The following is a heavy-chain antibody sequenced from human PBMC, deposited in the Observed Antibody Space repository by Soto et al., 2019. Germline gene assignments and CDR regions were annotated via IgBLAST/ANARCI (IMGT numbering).Heavy chain of an antibody. D-gene: IGHD6-19*01. CDR1: GGSISSYY. CDR3: ARGIYSSGPPRDYFDY. J-gene: IGHJ4*02. CDR2: IYYSGST. Sequence: PSETLSLTCTVSGGSISSYYWSWIRQPPGKGLEWIGYIYYSGSTNYNPSLKSRVTISVDTSKNQFSLKLSSVTAADTAVYYCARGIYSSGPPRDYFDYWGQGTLVTVSS. V-gene: IGHV4-59*01.